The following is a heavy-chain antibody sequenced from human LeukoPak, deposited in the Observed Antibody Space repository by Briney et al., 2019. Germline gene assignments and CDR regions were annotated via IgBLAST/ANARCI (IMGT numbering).Heavy chain of an antibody. V-gene: IGHV3-30*01. CDR2: ISYDGSNK. CDR1: GFTFSSYA. D-gene: IGHD1-1*01. Sequence: GGSLRLSCAASGFTFSSYAMHWVRQAPGKGLGWVAVISYDGSNKYYADSVKGRFTISRDNSKNTLYLQMNSLRAEDTAVYYCARDRNGGLFGYWGQGTLVTVSS. J-gene: IGHJ4*02. CDR3: ARDRNGGLFGY.